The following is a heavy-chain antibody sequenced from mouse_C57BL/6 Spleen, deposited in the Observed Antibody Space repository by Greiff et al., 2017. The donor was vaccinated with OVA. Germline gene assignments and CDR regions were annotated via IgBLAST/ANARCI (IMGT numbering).Heavy chain of an antibody. D-gene: IGHD2-3*01. CDR1: GYSITSAYY. CDR2: ISYDGSN. J-gene: IGHJ3*01. Sequence: EVQLQESGPGLVKPSQSLSLTCSVTGYSITSAYYWNWIRQFPGNKLEWMGYISYDGSNNYNPSLKNRISITRDTSKNQFFLKLNSVTTEDTATYYCARDRDGYYAYWGQGTLVTVSA. V-gene: IGHV3-6*01. CDR3: ARDRDGYYAY.